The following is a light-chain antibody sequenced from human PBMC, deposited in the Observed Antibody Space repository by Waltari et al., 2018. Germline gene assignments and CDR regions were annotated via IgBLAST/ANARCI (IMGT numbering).Light chain of an antibody. CDR1: NIGGKT. J-gene: IGLJ2*01. CDR2: YDS. CDR3: QVWDGDSDHRV. V-gene: IGLV3-21*04. Sequence: SYVLTQPPSVSVAPGKTARITCGGDNIGGKTVHGYQQKAGQAPVLVIYYDSDRPSGIPERFSGSNSGNTTTLTISRVEAGDEADYYCQVWDGDSDHRVFGGGTKLTVL.